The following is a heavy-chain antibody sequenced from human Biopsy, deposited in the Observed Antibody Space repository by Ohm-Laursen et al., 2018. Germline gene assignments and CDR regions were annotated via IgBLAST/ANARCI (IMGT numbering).Heavy chain of an antibody. Sequence: SETLSLTCSVSGGSMTGYEWSWIRQPPGKGLEWIGYVYYTGSTDYNPSLQSRVTISVDTSKNHFSLRLRSVAPADTAIYYCARDRGYYSDRTVPGYFDLWGQGTLVTVSS. CDR1: GGSMTGYE. J-gene: IGHJ5*02. CDR3: ARDRGYYSDRTVPGYFDL. D-gene: IGHD3-22*01. V-gene: IGHV4-59*01. CDR2: VYYTGST.